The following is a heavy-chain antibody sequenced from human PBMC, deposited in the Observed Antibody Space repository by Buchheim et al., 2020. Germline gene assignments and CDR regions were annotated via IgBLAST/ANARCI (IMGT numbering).Heavy chain of an antibody. D-gene: IGHD2-21*02. CDR3: ARHKGTVTARHHYYYYYGMDV. CDR2: IYPGDSDT. CDR1: GYSFTSYW. J-gene: IGHJ6*02. Sequence: EVQLVQSGAEVKKPGESLKISCKGSGYSFTSYWIGWVRQMPGKGLEWMGIIYPGDSDTRYSPSFQGQATISADKSISTAYPQWSSLKASDTAMYYCARHKGTVTARHHYYYYYGMDVWGQGTT. V-gene: IGHV5-51*01.